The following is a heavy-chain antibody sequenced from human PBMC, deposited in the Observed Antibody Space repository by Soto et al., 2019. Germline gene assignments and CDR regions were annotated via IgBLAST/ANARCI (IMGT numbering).Heavy chain of an antibody. CDR2: IWYDGSNK. J-gene: IGHJ4*01. V-gene: IGHV3-33*01. CDR3: ARDSGPVPYYFDY. CDR1: GFTFSSYG. Sequence: GGSLRLSCAASGFTFSSYGMHWVRQAPGKGLEWVAVIWYDGSNKYYADSVKGRFTISRDNSKNTLYLQMNSLRAEDTAVYYCARDSGPVPYYFDYWGHGTLVTVSS.